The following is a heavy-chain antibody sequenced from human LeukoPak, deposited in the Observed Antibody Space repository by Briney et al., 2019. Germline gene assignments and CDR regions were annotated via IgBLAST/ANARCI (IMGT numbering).Heavy chain of an antibody. CDR1: GFTYNIYA. J-gene: IGHJ4*02. Sequence: GGSPRLSCAASGFTYNIYAMSWIRQAPGKGLEWFSTIRGTDGYTYYADSVKGRFTISRDNSKNTLYLQMNSLRAEDTALYYCAKGRLDPNLVLDHWGQGTLVTVSS. CDR2: IRGTDGYT. CDR3: AKGRLDPNLVLDH. D-gene: IGHD5-12*01. V-gene: IGHV3-23*01.